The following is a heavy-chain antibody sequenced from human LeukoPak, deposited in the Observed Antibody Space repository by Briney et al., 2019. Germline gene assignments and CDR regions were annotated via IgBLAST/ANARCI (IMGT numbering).Heavy chain of an antibody. J-gene: IGHJ4*02. CDR3: ATARDFGELFFDY. V-gene: IGHV3-30*03. Sequence: GGSLRLSCAASGFTFSSYGMHWVRHAPGKGLEWVAVISYDGSNKYYADSVKGRFTISRDNSKNTLYLQMNSLRAEDTAVYYCATARDFGELFFDYWGQGTLVTVSS. CDR1: GFTFSSYG. D-gene: IGHD3-10*01. CDR2: ISYDGSNK.